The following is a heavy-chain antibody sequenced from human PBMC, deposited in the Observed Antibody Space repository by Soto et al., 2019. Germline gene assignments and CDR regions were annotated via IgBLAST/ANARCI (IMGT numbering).Heavy chain of an antibody. CDR3: TTVDAVVLN. V-gene: IGHV3-15*01. CDR2: IKRNIDGGTT. D-gene: IGHD6-19*01. CDR1: GFTFSNAW. Sequence: EVQLVESGGGLVKPGGSLRLSCAASGFTFSNAWMSWVRQAPGGGLEWVGRIKRNIDGGTTDYAAPVKGRFAISREDSNNILYLEMNSLRSEDTAVYYCTTVDAVVLNWGQGLLVTVSS. J-gene: IGHJ4*02.